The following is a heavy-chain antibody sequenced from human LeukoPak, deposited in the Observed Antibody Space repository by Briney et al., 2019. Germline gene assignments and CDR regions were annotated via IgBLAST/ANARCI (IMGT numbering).Heavy chain of an antibody. Sequence: SETLSLTCTVSGGSISSYYWSWIRQPAGKGLEWIGRIYTSGSTNYNPSLKSRVTMSVDTSKNQFSLKLSSVTAADTAVYYCARGGSSWDNNWFDPWGQGTLVTVSS. D-gene: IGHD6-13*01. J-gene: IGHJ5*02. V-gene: IGHV4-4*07. CDR3: ARGGSSWDNNWFDP. CDR2: IYTSGST. CDR1: GGSISSYY.